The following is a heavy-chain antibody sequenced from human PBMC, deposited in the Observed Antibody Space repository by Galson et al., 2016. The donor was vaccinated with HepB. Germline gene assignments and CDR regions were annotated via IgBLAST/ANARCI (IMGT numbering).Heavy chain of an antibody. V-gene: IGHV3-30*18. Sequence: SLRLSCAASGFTFSSYGMQWVRQVPGKGLEWVAVISYDAKIKHYADSVKGRFTMSRDNSKNTLWLQMNSLRPEDTAVYYYAKEGSAYTSTWYGYWGQGTLVTVSS. CDR2: ISYDAKIK. CDR1: GFTFSSYG. D-gene: IGHD6-13*01. CDR3: AKEGSAYTSTWYGY. J-gene: IGHJ4*02.